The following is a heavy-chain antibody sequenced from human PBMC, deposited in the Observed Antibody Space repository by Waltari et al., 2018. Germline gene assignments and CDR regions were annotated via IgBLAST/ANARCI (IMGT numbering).Heavy chain of an antibody. Sequence: EVQLVESGGGLVQPGGSLRLSCAASGFTFSIYWMSWVRQAPGKGLEWVANIKQDGSEKYYVDSVKGRFTISRDNAKNSLYLQMNSLRAEDTAVYYCARCPSSDAFDIWGQGTMVTVSS. CDR3: ARCPSSDAFDI. CDR2: IKQDGSEK. V-gene: IGHV3-7*01. J-gene: IGHJ3*02. D-gene: IGHD2-2*01. CDR1: GFTFSIYW.